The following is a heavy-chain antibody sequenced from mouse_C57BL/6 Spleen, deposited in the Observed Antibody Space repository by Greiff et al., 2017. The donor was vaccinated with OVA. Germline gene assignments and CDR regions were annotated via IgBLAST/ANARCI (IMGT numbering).Heavy chain of an antibody. V-gene: IGHV1-78*01. CDR2: IYPRDGST. CDR3: AREGGLLRKAWFAY. CDR1: GYTFTDHT. Sequence: LVESDAELVKPGASVKISCKVSGYTFTDHTIHWMKQRPEQGLEWIGYIYPRDGSTKYNEKFKGKATLTADKSSSTAYMQLNSLTSEDSAVYFCAREGGLLRKAWFAYWGQGTLVTVSA. D-gene: IGHD1-1*01. J-gene: IGHJ3*01.